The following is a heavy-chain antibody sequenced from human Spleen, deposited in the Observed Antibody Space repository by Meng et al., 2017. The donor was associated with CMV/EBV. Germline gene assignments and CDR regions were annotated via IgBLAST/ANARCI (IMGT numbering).Heavy chain of an antibody. V-gene: IGHV3-23*01. D-gene: IGHD5-12*01. CDR1: GVTFSSYA. Sequence: SGVTFSSYAMTWVRQAPGKGLEWVSGISDSGGITYYADSVKGRFTISRDNSKNTVFLQVSSLTAEDTAVYYCAKGYSGSPLADFDYWGQGTLVTVSS. J-gene: IGHJ4*02. CDR3: AKGYSGSPLADFDY. CDR2: ISDSGGIT.